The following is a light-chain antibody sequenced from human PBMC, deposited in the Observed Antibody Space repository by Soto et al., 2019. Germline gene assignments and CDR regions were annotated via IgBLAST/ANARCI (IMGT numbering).Light chain of an antibody. CDR3: QKLNSYPWT. CDR1: QGISSY. CDR2: AAS. J-gene: IGKJ1*01. V-gene: IGKV1-9*01. Sequence: DIQLTQSPSFLSASVGDRVTITCRASQGISSYLAWYQQKPGKAPKLLIYAASTLQSGVPSRFSGSGSGTEFTLTISSLQPEDFATYDCQKLNSYPWTVGQGTKVEIK.